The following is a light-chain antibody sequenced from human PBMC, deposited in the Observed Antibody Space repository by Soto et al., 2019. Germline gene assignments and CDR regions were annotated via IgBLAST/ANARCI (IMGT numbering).Light chain of an antibody. Sequence: VLTQPPSVSGAPGQRVTISCTGSSSNIGAGYDVHWYQQLPGTAPKLLIYGNSNRPSGVPDRFSGSKSGTSASLAITGLQAEDEADYYCQSYDSSLSAVVFGGATKVTVL. CDR3: QSYDSSLSAVV. V-gene: IGLV1-40*01. CDR2: GNS. CDR1: SSNIGAGYD. J-gene: IGLJ2*01.